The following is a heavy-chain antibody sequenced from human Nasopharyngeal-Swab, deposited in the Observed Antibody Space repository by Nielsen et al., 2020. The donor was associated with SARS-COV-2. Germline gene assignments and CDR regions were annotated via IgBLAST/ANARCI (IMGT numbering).Heavy chain of an antibody. Sequence: GESLKISCAASGFTFRTYWMHWVRQVPGKGLVWVSRVNSDGSLITYADSVKGRLTISRDNARSTLYLQMNSVRAEDTAVYYCARGMGDYWGRGTLVTVSS. V-gene: IGHV3-74*03. D-gene: IGHD1-26*01. CDR3: ARGMGDY. J-gene: IGHJ4*02. CDR2: VNSDGSLI. CDR1: GFTFRTYW.